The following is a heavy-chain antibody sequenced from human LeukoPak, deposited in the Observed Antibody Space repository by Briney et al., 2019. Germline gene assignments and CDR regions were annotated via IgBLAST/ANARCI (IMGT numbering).Heavy chain of an antibody. D-gene: IGHD3-10*01. J-gene: IGHJ4*02. Sequence: HPGGSLRLSCAASGFTFDDYAMHWPPQAPGKGLVWVSGISWNSGSIGYADSVKGRFTISRDNAKNSLYLQMNSLRAEDTALYYCAKGGYYYGSGSYPDYWGQGTLVTVSS. CDR1: GFTFDDYA. V-gene: IGHV3-9*01. CDR3: AKGGYYYGSGSYPDY. CDR2: ISWNSGSI.